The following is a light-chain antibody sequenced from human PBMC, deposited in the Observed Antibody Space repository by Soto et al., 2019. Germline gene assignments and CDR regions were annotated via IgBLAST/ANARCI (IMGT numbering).Light chain of an antibody. CDR1: QSVSSN. V-gene: IGKV3-15*01. CDR2: GAS. J-gene: IGKJ5*01. CDR3: QQYNNGTPIT. Sequence: EIVLTQSPATLSLSPGERATLSCRSSQSVSSNLAWYQQKPGQAPRLLIYGASTRATGIPARFSGSGSGTEFTLTISSLQSEDFAVYYCQQYNNGTPITFGQGTRLEI.